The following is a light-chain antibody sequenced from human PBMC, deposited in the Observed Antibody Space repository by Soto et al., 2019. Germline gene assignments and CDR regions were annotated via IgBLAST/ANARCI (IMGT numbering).Light chain of an antibody. Sequence: QSVLTQPPSPSGTPGQRVTISCFGSSSNIGSNTVNWYQQLPGTAPKLLIYSNNHRPSGVPDRFSGSKSGTSASLAISGLQSEDEADYYCAAWDDSLNGYVFGTGTKVTVL. V-gene: IGLV1-44*01. CDR2: SNN. CDR3: AAWDDSLNGYV. J-gene: IGLJ1*01. CDR1: SSNIGSNT.